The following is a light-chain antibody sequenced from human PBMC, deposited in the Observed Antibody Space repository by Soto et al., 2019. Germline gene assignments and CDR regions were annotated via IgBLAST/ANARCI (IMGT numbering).Light chain of an antibody. J-gene: IGKJ1*01. Sequence: DIVMTQTPLSSPVTLGQPASISCRSSQSLVHSDGNTYLNWLQQRPGQPPRLLIYKVSNRFFGVPGRFSGSGAGTHFTLKISRLEAEDVGVYYCMQTTQPTWTCGQGTKVEI. V-gene: IGKV2-24*01. CDR3: MQTTQPTWT. CDR1: QSLVHSDGNTY. CDR2: KVS.